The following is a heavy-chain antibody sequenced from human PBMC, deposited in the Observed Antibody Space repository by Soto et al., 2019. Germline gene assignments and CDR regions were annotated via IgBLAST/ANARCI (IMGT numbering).Heavy chain of an antibody. CDR3: ATGPLRLGDLTRCDY. CDR2: ISAYNGNT. D-gene: IGHD3-16*01. J-gene: IGHJ4*02. CDR1: GYTFTSYG. Sequence: ASVKVSCKASGYTFTSYGISWVRQAPGQGLEWMGWISAYNGNTNYAQKLQGRVTMTTDTSTDTAYMELSSLRSEDTAVYYCATGPLRLGDLTRCDYWGQGTLVTVSS. V-gene: IGHV1-18*04.